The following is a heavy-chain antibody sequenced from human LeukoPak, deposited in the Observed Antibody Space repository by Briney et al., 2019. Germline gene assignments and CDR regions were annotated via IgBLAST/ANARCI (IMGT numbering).Heavy chain of an antibody. CDR3: ATRNTSPRFGY. V-gene: IGHV3-23*01. CDR1: GFTFSSYA. D-gene: IGHD2-2*02. CDR2: ISGSGGST. J-gene: IGHJ4*02. Sequence: GGSLRLSCAASGFTFSSYAMNWVRQAPGKGLEWVSAISGSGGSTYYADSVKGRFTISRDNSKNTLYLQMNSLRAEDTAVYYCATRNTSPRFGYWGQGTLVTVSS.